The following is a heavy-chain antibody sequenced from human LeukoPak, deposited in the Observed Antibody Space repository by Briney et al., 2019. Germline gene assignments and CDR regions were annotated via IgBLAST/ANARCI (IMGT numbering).Heavy chain of an antibody. CDR1: GFTFSDYY. CDR3: AREGCSSTSCYSRAAFDI. CDR2: ISSSSSYT. Sequence: PGGSLRLSCAASGFTFSDYYMSWIRQAPGKGLEWVSYISSSSSYTNYADSVKGRFTIPRDNAKNSLYLQMNSLRAEDTAVYYCAREGCSSTSCYSRAAFDIWGQGTMVTVSS. J-gene: IGHJ3*02. V-gene: IGHV3-11*06. D-gene: IGHD2-2*01.